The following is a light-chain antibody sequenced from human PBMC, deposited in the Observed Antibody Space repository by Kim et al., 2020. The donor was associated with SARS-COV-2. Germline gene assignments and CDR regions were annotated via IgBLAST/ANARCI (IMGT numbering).Light chain of an antibody. J-gene: IGLJ2*01. CDR1: SLRSYY. Sequence: VALGLTVRIKCKGESLRSYYATWYQQKPGQAPIVVIYGKNNRPSGIPDRFSGSSSGNTASLTITGTQAGDEADYYCNSRDSNDNVVFGGGTQLTVL. V-gene: IGLV3-19*01. CDR2: GKN. CDR3: NSRDSNDNVV.